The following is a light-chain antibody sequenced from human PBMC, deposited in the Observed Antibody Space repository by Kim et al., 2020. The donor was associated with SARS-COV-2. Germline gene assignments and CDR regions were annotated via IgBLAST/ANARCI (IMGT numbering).Light chain of an antibody. J-gene: IGKJ4*01. Sequence: EIVMTQSPATLSVPPGERATLSCRASQSVSTNLAWYQKKPGQAPRLLIYGASTRTTGIPARFSGSGSGTEFTLTISSLQSEDFAVYYCQEYNNWPRLTFGGGTKVDIK. CDR2: GAS. CDR3: QEYNNWPRLT. V-gene: IGKV3-15*01. CDR1: QSVSTN.